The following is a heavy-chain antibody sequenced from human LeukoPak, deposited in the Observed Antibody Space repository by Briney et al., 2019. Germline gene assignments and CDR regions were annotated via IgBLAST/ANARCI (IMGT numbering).Heavy chain of an antibody. Sequence: SVKVSCKASGGTFSSYAISWVRQAPGQGLEWMGRIIPILGIANYAQKFQGRVTITADKSTSTAYMEPSSLRSEDTAVYYCATDPGEIVPAAKGPRGDYCYGMDVWGQGTTVTVSS. J-gene: IGHJ6*02. CDR1: GGTFSSYA. D-gene: IGHD2-2*01. CDR2: IIPILGIA. CDR3: ATDPGEIVPAAKGPRGDYCYGMDV. V-gene: IGHV1-69*04.